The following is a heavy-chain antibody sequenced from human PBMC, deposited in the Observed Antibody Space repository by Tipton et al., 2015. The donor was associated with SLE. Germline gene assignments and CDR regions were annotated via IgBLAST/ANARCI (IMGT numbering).Heavy chain of an antibody. CDR3: ARGPYGDFWSGPFDY. CDR1: GGSFSGYY. CDR2: INHSGST. J-gene: IGHJ4*02. Sequence: TLSLTCAVYGGSFSGYYWTWLRQSPGKGLAWIGEINHSGSTNYNPSLKSRVTISVDTSKNQFSLKLCSVTAADTAGYYCARGPYGDFWSGPFDYWGQGTLVTVSS. D-gene: IGHD3-3*01. V-gene: IGHV4-34*01.